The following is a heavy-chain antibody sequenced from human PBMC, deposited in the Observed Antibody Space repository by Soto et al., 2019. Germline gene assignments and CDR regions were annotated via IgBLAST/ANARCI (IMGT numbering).Heavy chain of an antibody. V-gene: IGHV1-18*01. D-gene: IGHD3-16*01. CDR1: GYTFTSYG. Sequence: QVQLVQSGGEVKKPGTSVKVSCKASGYTFTSYGISWVRQAPGQGLEWMGWISGYNGNTNYAQKFQGRVTMTTDTSTTTAYMELRSLSSDDTAVYYCARMGDGPYSYYGLDVWGPGTTVTVYS. CDR2: ISGYNGNT. CDR3: ARMGDGPYSYYGLDV. J-gene: IGHJ6*02.